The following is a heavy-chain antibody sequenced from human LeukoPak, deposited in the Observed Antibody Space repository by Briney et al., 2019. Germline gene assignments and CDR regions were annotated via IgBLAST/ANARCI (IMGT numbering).Heavy chain of an antibody. D-gene: IGHD6-13*01. V-gene: IGHV4-59*01. CDR2: IYYSGST. Sequence: SETLSLTCTVSGGSISSYFWSWVRQPPGKGLKGMGYIYYSGSTNYNPSLKSQVTISVATSKNQFSLKLSSVTAADTDLYYCARAKGYIAAAGKFFYMDVWGKGTTVTVSS. J-gene: IGHJ6*03. CDR3: ARAKGYIAAAGKFFYMDV. CDR1: GGSISSYF.